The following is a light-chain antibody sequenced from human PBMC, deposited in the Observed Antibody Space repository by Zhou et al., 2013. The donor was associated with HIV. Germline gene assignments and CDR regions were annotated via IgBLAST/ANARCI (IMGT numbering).Light chain of an antibody. CDR2: GAS. Sequence: EIVLTQSPGTLSLSPGERATLSCRASQRVNNNYLAWYQQKPGQAPRVLIYGASNRATGIPDRFSGGGSGTDFTLTISRLEPEDFAVYYCQQYGNSRTFGQGTKVEI. CDR3: QQYGNSRT. J-gene: IGKJ1*01. CDR1: QRVNNNY. V-gene: IGKV3-20*01.